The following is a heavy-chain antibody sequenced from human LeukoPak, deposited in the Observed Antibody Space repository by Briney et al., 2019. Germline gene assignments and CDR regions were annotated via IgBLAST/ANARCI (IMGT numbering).Heavy chain of an antibody. J-gene: IGHJ6*03. CDR3: ARGVDILTGYYYYYYMDV. CDR1: GYTFTGYY. V-gene: IGHV1-2*02. CDR2: INPNSGGT. Sequence: GASVKVSCKASGYTFTGYYMHWVRQAPGQGLEWMGWINPNSGGTNYAQKFQGRVTMTRDASISTAYMELSRLRSDDTAVYYCARGVDILTGYYYYYYMDVWGKGTTVTVSS. D-gene: IGHD3-9*01.